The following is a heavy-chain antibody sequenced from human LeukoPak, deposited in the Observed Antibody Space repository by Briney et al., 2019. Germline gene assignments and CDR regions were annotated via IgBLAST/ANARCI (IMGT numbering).Heavy chain of an antibody. CDR1: GFTFNNFG. Sequence: GGSLRLSCEASGFTFNNFGMHWVRQAPGKGLEWVAFIRYDGSNKYYADSVKGRFTISRDNSKNTLYLQMNSLRAEDTAVYYCAKLARDGYSSRWIDYWGQGTLVTVSS. J-gene: IGHJ4*02. CDR2: IRYDGSNK. D-gene: IGHD6-13*01. V-gene: IGHV3-30*02. CDR3: AKLARDGYSSRWIDY.